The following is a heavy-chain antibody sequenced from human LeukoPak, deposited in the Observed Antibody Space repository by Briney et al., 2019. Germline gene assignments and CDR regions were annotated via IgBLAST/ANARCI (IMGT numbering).Heavy chain of an antibody. CDR2: INHSGST. V-gene: IGHV4-34*01. CDR3: ARGSIAAAGMWSYWFDP. Sequence: SETLSLTCAVYGGSFSGYYWSWIRQPPGKGLEWIGEINHSGSTNYNPSLKSRVTISVDTSKNQFSLKLSSVTAADTAVYYCARGSIAAAGMWSYWFDPWGQGTLVTVSP. J-gene: IGHJ5*02. CDR1: GGSFSGYY. D-gene: IGHD6-13*01.